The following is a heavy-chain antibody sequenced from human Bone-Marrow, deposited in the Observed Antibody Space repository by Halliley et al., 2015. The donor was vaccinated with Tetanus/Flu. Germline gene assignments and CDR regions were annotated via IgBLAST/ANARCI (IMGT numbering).Heavy chain of an antibody. CDR1: GGSISSFY. Sequence: TLSLTCIVSGGSISSFYWTWVRQPPGKGLEWIGYIYYSGTHYNPSLKSRLSISVDTSKNQISLKLNSVTAAATAVYFCAKSHVTATGTVDHWGQGTLVTVSS. CDR3: AKSHVTATGTVDH. CDR2: IYYSGT. V-gene: IGHV4-59*08. J-gene: IGHJ4*02. D-gene: IGHD6-13*01.